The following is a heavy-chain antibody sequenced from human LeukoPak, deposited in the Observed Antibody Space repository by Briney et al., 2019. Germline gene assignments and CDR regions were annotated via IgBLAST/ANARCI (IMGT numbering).Heavy chain of an antibody. Sequence: GSLRLSCAASGFTFSSYAMSWIRQPPGKGLEWIGEINHSGSTNYNPSLKSRVTISVDTSKNQFSLKLSSVTAADTAVYYCARTWERNPYFDYWGQGTLVTVSS. CDR2: INHSGST. V-gene: IGHV4-34*01. CDR1: GFTFSSYA. J-gene: IGHJ4*02. D-gene: IGHD1-26*01. CDR3: ARTWERNPYFDY.